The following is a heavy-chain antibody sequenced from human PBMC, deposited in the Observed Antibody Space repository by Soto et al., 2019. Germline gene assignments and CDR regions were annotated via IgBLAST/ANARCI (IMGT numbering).Heavy chain of an antibody. D-gene: IGHD3-10*01. V-gene: IGHV4-34*01. CDR2: INHSGST. Sequence: SETLSLTCAVYGGSFSGYYWSWIRQPPGKGLEWIGEINHSGSTNYNPSLKSRVTISVDTSKNQFSLKLSSVTAADTAVYYCARVVRYAYMVRGVIRGRRFDYWGQGTLVTVSS. CDR1: GGSFSGYY. CDR3: ARVVRYAYMVRGVIRGRRFDY. J-gene: IGHJ4*02.